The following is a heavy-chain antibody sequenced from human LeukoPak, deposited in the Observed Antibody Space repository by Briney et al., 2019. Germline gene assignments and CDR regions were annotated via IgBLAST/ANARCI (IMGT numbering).Heavy chain of an antibody. D-gene: IGHD5-24*01. CDR2: ISSSSSYI. V-gene: IGHV3-21*01. CDR3: ARESRTTISPKLDY. Sequence: KPGGSLRLSGAASGFTFSSYSMNWVRQAPGKGLEWVSSISSSSSYIYYADSVKGRFTISRDNAKNSLYLQMNSLRAEDTAVYYCARESRTTISPKLDYWGQGTLVTVSS. CDR1: GFTFSSYS. J-gene: IGHJ4*02.